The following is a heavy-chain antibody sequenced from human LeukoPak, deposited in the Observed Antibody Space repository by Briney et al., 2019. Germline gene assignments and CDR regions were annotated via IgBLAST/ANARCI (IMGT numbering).Heavy chain of an antibody. CDR2: IYHSGST. J-gene: IGHJ3*02. Sequence: LRLSCAASGFTFSSFGMHWVRQPPGKGLEWIGYIYHSGSTYYNPSLKSRVTISVDRSKNQFSLKLSSVTAADTAVYYCARDLGGAFDIWGQGTMVTVSS. V-gene: IGHV4-30-2*01. CDR3: ARDLGGAFDI. D-gene: IGHD2-15*01. CDR1: GFTFSSFG.